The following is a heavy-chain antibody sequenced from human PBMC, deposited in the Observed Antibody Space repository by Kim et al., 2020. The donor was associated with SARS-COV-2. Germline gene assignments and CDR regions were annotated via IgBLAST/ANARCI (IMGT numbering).Heavy chain of an antibody. J-gene: IGHJ3*02. CDR2: ISYDGSNK. D-gene: IGHD1-26*01. Sequence: GGSLRLSCAASGFTFSSYGMHWVRQAPGKGLEWVAVISYDGSNKYYADSVKGRFTISRDNSKNTLYLQMNSLRAEDTAVYYCAKDQVGATIGVAFDIWG. CDR3: AKDQVGATIGVAFDI. V-gene: IGHV3-30*18. CDR1: GFTFSSYG.